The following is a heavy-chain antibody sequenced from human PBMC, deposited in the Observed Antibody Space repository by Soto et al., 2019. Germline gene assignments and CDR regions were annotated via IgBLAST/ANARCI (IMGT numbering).Heavy chain of an antibody. Sequence: QVQLVQSGAEVKKPGASVKVSCKASGYTFINYYMHWVRQAPGQGLEWMGIINPNGGSTTYAQKFQGRVTLTRDTSTNTVNMELSSLRSEDTAVYYCAREKGLVRRNDPFDIWGQGTMVTVSS. J-gene: IGHJ3*02. D-gene: IGHD6-19*01. CDR2: INPNGGST. V-gene: IGHV1-46*01. CDR1: GYTFINYY. CDR3: AREKGLVRRNDPFDI.